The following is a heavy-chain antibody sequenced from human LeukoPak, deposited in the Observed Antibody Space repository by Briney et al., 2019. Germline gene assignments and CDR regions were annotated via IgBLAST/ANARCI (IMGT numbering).Heavy chain of an antibody. V-gene: IGHV3-48*03. CDR1: GFTFSSYE. CDR2: IDNSANGI. J-gene: IGHJ6*04. CDR3: AELGITMIGGV. Sequence: QTGGSLRLSCAASGFTFSSYEMIWVRQSPGKGLEWVSYIDNSANGIYYADSVKGRFTISRDNAKNSLYLQMNSLRAEDTAVYYCAELGITMIGGVWGKGTTVTISS. D-gene: IGHD3-10*02.